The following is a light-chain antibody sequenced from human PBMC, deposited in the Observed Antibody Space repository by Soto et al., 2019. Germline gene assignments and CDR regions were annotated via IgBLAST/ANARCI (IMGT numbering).Light chain of an antibody. J-gene: IGKJ1*01. CDR2: DAS. Sequence: DIQMTQSPSTLSASVGDRVTINCRARQSISSWLAWSQQKSGKAPKLLIYDASSLESGVPSRFSGGGSGTEFTLTISSLQRDDFATYYCQQYNSYSLTFGQGTKVEIK. CDR1: QSISSW. CDR3: QQYNSYSLT. V-gene: IGKV1-5*01.